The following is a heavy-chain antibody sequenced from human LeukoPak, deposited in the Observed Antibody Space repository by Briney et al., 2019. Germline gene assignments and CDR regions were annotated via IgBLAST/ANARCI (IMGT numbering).Heavy chain of an antibody. V-gene: IGHV4-39*07. CDR1: GGSISSSTYY. D-gene: IGHD3-16*01. J-gene: IGHJ4*02. CDR2: IYYSGST. CDR3: ARGGSRQISSSDFDY. Sequence: SETLSLTCSVSGGSISSSTYYWGWIRQPPGKGLEWIGSIYYSGSTYYNPSLGSRVTISIDTSRNQFSLKVISVTAADTAVYYCARGGSRQISSSDFDYWGQGTLVTVSS.